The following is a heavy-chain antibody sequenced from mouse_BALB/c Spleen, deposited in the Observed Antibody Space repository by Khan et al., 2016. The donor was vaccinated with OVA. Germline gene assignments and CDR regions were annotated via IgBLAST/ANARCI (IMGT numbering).Heavy chain of an antibody. J-gene: IGHJ3*01. CDR1: GFTFSTYG. D-gene: IGHD1-1*01. V-gene: IGHV5-6*01. Sequence: DVHLVESGGDLVKPGGSLKLSCAASGFTFSTYGMSWVRQIPDKRLEWVSAISTGGSYTYYPASVKGRFTISRDNAKNTLYLQMSSLKSEDTAMYYCTRLAYYYNSEGFAYWGQGTLVTVSA. CDR3: TRLAYYYNSEGFAY. CDR2: ISTGGSYT.